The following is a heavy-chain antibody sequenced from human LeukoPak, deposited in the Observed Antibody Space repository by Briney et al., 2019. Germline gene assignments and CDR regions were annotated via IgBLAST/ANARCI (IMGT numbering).Heavy chain of an antibody. CDR3: ARDRYCTSTSCYTAYFDY. CDR2: FSYGGRNK. Sequence: GGSLRLSCAASGITLRSFSMHWVRQAPGRGLEWVAVFSYGGRNKLYADSVKGRFPVSRHKSKNTLYLQMNSLRAEDTAVYYCARDRYCTSTSCYTAYFDYWGQGTLVTVSS. J-gene: IGHJ4*02. CDR1: GITLRSFS. D-gene: IGHD2-2*01. V-gene: IGHV3-30*04.